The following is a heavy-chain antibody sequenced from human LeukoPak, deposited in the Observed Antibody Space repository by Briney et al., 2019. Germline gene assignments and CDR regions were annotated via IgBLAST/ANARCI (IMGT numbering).Heavy chain of an antibody. CDR2: ISYDGSNK. Sequence: PGGSLRLSCVASGFTFSSYAMHWVRQAPGKGLEWVAVISYDGSNKYYADSVKGRFTISRDNSKNTLYLQMNSLRAEDTAVYYCARGAAAARGWWFDPWGQGTLVTVSS. V-gene: IGHV3-30*04. D-gene: IGHD6-13*01. J-gene: IGHJ5*02. CDR3: ARGAAAARGWWFDP. CDR1: GFTFSSYA.